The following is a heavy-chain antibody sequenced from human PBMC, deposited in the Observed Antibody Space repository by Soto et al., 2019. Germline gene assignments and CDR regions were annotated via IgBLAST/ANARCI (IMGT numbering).Heavy chain of an antibody. J-gene: IGHJ5*02. CDR3: ARDNKRDWFDP. CDR2: IYYSGST. D-gene: IGHD6-25*01. Sequence: SETLSLTSTVSGGSSSSYYWSWIRQPPGKGLEWIGYIYYSGSTNYNPSLKSRVTISVDTSKNQFSLKLSSVTAADTAVYYCARDNKRDWFDPWGQGTLVTVSS. CDR1: GGSSSSYY. V-gene: IGHV4-59*01.